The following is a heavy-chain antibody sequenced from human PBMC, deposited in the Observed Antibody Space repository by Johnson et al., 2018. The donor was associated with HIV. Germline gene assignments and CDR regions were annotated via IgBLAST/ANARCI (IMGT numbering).Heavy chain of an antibody. CDR1: GFTFSSYP. Sequence: QVQLVESGGGVVQPGRSLRLSCAASGFTFSSYPMHWVRQAPGKGLEWVAVISYDGGSKYYADSVKGRFTISRDNSNNTLYVEMNSLRAEDTAVFYCARELEFGDLRKNDAFDIWGQGTMVTVSS. CDR3: ARELEFGDLRKNDAFDI. V-gene: IGHV3-30-3*01. CDR2: ISYDGGSK. J-gene: IGHJ3*02. D-gene: IGHD4-17*01.